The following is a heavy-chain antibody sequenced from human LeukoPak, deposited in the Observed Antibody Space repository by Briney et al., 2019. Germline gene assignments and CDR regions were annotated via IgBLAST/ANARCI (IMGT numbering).Heavy chain of an antibody. CDR3: AKGSTQHSWIQLWSPHFVY. Sequence: GGSLRLSCAASGFTYDDYAMHWVQQAPGKALEWVSGISWNSGSIGYADSVKGRFTISRDNAKNSLYLQMKSLRAEDTALYYCAKGSTQHSWIQLWSPHFVYWGQGTLVTVSS. J-gene: IGHJ4*02. CDR2: ISWNSGSI. CDR1: GFTYDDYA. V-gene: IGHV3-9*01. D-gene: IGHD5-18*01.